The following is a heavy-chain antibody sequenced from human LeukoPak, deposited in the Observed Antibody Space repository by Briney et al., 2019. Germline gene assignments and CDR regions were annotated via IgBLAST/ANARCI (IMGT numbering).Heavy chain of an antibody. CDR2: IDYSGKT. D-gene: IGHD1-20*01. J-gene: IGHJ4*02. Sequence: SETLSLTCTVSGGSININGYFWGWLRQPPGKGLEWIGSIDYSGKTYDNESLKSRATISVDTSKNRFSLRLRSVTAADTAVYYCARHGGRYNWSPSEWGQGTLVTVSS. V-gene: IGHV4-39*01. CDR1: GGSININGYF. CDR3: ARHGGRYNWSPSE.